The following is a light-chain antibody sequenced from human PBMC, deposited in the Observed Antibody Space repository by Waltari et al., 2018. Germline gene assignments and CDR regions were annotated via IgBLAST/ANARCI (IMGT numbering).Light chain of an antibody. CDR2: VAS. V-gene: IGKV1-39*01. CDR3: QQSYTTAYT. J-gene: IGKJ2*01. Sequence: DIQMTQSPSSLSASVGDTVTISCRASQSISSYLNWYQKKPGKAPKFLIYVASTLQSGVPSRFSGSGSGTDFSLTISSLQPEDFATYYCQQSYTTAYTFGQGTKLEIK. CDR1: QSISSY.